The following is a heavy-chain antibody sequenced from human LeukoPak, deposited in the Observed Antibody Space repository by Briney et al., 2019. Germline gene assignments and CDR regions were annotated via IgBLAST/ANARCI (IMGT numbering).Heavy chain of an antibody. CDR2: ISSSGFTL. CDR1: GFTCSDYS. V-gene: IGHV3-48*01. J-gene: IGHJ6*03. Sequence: GGSLRLSCVASGFTCSDYSMNWVRQAPGKGLEWVSYISSSGFTLNYADSVKGRFTISRDNAKNSLYLQMNSLRAEDTAVYYCARGVPKTSYYYYYMDVWGKGTTVTVSS. CDR3: ARGVPKTSYYYYYMDV. D-gene: IGHD4-11*01.